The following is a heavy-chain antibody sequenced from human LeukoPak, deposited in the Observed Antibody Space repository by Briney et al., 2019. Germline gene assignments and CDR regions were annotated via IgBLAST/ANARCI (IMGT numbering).Heavy chain of an antibody. CDR2: IYYSGST. J-gene: IGHJ3*02. CDR1: GGSISSYY. D-gene: IGHD3-10*01. Sequence: SETLSLTCTVSGGSISSYYWSWIRQPPGKGLEWIGYIYYSGSTNYNPSLKSRVTISVDTSKNQFSLKLSSVTAADTAVYYCASGVLLWFGEPRDAFDIWGQGTMVTVSS. V-gene: IGHV4-59*01. CDR3: ASGVLLWFGEPRDAFDI.